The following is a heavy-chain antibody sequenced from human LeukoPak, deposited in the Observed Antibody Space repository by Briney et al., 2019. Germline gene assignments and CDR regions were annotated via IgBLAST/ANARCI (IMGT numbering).Heavy chain of an antibody. CDR1: GYTLTELS. Sequence: VASVKVSCKVSGYTLTELSMHWVRQAPGKGLEWMGGFDPEDGETIYAQKFQGRVTMTEDTSTDTAYMELSSLRSEDTAVYYCATASYSSSWYAPDYWGQGTLVTVSS. J-gene: IGHJ4*02. V-gene: IGHV1-24*01. D-gene: IGHD6-13*01. CDR2: FDPEDGET. CDR3: ATASYSSSWYAPDY.